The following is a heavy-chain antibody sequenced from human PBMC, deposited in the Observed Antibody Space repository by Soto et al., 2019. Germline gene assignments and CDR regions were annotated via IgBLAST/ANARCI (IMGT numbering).Heavy chain of an antibody. V-gene: IGHV3-48*03. CDR2: ISSSGSTI. D-gene: IGHD3-16*02. J-gene: IGHJ4*02. Sequence: GGSLRLSCAASGFTFSSYEMNWVRQAPGKGLEWVSYISSSGSTIYYADSAKGRFTISRDNAKNSLYLQMNSLRAEDTAVYYCARDRHVWGSYSYTGFDYWGQGTLVTVSS. CDR3: ARDRHVWGSYSYTGFDY. CDR1: GFTFSSYE.